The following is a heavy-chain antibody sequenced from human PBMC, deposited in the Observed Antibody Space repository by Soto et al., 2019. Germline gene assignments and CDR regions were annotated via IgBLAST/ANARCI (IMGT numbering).Heavy chain of an antibody. CDR1: GFIFNNYA. J-gene: IGHJ4*02. CDR3: AKDTGRGGGSVFDC. CDR2: ISGSGADT. D-gene: IGHD2-15*01. V-gene: IGHV3-23*01. Sequence: PGGSLRLSCAPSGFIFNNYAMSWVRQARGKGLEWVSAISGSGADTYYTESVKGPCTICRASFKNTLYLQMNSLRAEDTVVYYCAKDTGRGGGSVFDCWGRGPLVTVSS.